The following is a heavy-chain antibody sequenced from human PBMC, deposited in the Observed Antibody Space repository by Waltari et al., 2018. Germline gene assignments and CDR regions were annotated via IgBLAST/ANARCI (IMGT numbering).Heavy chain of an antibody. D-gene: IGHD3-22*01. CDR3: ARDSDYYDSSGYYH. J-gene: IGHJ5*02. Sequence: QLQLVQSGAEVKKPGASVTVACPATGYTFTGYYMPWVRPAPGQGLEWMGRINPNSGGTNYAQKFQGRVTMTRDTSISTAYMELSRLRSDDTAVYYCARDSDYYDSSGYYHWGQGTLVTVSS. V-gene: IGHV1-2*06. CDR1: GYTFTGYY. CDR2: INPNSGGT.